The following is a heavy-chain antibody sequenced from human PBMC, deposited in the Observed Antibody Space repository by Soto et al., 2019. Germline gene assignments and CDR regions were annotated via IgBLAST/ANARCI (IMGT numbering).Heavy chain of an antibody. CDR3: AKDGDCSGGSCYSRDYYYYYMDV. Sequence: GGSLRLSCAASGFTFDDYAMHWVRQAPGKGLEWDTGISWNSGSIGYADSVKGRFTVSRDNAKNSLYLQMNSLRAEDTALYYCAKDGDCSGGSCYSRDYYYYYMDVWGKGTTVTVSS. V-gene: IGHV3-9*01. CDR2: ISWNSGSI. CDR1: GFTFDDYA. J-gene: IGHJ6*03. D-gene: IGHD2-15*01.